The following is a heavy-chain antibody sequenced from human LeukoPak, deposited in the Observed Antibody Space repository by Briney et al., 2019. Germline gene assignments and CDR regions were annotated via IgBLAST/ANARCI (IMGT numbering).Heavy chain of an antibody. V-gene: IGHV4-39*01. J-gene: IGHJ4*02. D-gene: IGHD6-19*01. CDR3: ARPGYSSGWYVY. Sequence: SETLSLTCTVSGGSISSSSYYWGWIRLPPGKGLEWIGSIYASGSTYYNPSLKSRVTISVDTSKNQFSLKLSSVTAADTAVYYCARPGYSSGWYVYWGQGTLVTVSS. CDR1: GGSISSSSYY. CDR2: IYASGST.